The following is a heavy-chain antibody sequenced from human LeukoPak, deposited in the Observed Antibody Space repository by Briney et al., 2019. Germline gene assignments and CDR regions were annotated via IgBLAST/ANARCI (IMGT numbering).Heavy chain of an antibody. J-gene: IGHJ6*03. Sequence: RSSETLSLTCTVSGNSISFGYYWGWIRQPPGKGLEWIGSIHHTGNTYYNPSLKSRVTMSVDTSKNQFSLKLSSVTAADTAVYYCARERGRSYGSVPYYYYMDVWGKGTTVTVSS. CDR2: IHHTGNT. CDR3: ARERGRSYGSVPYYYYMDV. V-gene: IGHV4-38-2*02. CDR1: GNSISFGYY. D-gene: IGHD5-18*01.